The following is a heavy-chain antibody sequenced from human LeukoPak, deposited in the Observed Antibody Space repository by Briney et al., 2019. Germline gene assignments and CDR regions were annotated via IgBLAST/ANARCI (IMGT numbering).Heavy chain of an antibody. CDR3: AKDASGVIYYFDS. Sequence: GASVKVSCKASGYTFTGYYIHWVRQAPGQGLEWMGRINPNGGGTNYAQRFQGRVTMTRDTSISTAYMELNSLRSDDTAVYYCAKDASGVIYYFDSWGQGTLVTVSS. D-gene: IGHD3-16*01. J-gene: IGHJ4*02. CDR1: GYTFTGYY. CDR2: INPNGGGT. V-gene: IGHV1-2*06.